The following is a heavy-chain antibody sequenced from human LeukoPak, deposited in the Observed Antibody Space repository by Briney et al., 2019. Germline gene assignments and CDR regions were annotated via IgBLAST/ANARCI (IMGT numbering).Heavy chain of an antibody. CDR1: GFTFTDYY. Sequence: KPGGSLRLSCAASGFTFTDYYMSWIRQAPGKGLEWVSFIGTRDSTRYYADSVKGRFTISRDNAENSLYLQMSSLRAEDTAVYYCARATNWAFPLHMDVWGKGNTVTVSS. D-gene: IGHD7-27*01. CDR3: ARATNWAFPLHMDV. J-gene: IGHJ6*03. CDR2: IGTRDSTR. V-gene: IGHV3-11*01.